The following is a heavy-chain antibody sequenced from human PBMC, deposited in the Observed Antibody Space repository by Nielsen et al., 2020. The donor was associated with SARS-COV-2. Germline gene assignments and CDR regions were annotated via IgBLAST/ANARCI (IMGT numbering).Heavy chain of an antibody. CDR1: GGTFSSYA. V-gene: IGHV1-69*04. J-gene: IGHJ3*02. CDR2: IIPILGIA. CDR3: ARVEWEPHKLFDI. Sequence: VSCKASGGTFSSYAISWVRQAPGQGLEWMGRIIPILGIANYAQKFQGRVTITADKSTSTAYMELSSLRSEDTAVYYCARVEWEPHKLFDIWGQGTMVTVSS. D-gene: IGHD1-26*01.